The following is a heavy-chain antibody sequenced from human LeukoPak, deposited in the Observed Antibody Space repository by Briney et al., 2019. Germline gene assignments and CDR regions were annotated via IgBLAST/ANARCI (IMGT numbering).Heavy chain of an antibody. D-gene: IGHD3-10*01. CDR3: AKGFDSGSFSELDY. CDR2: ISGSGDST. CDR1: GFTFSTYS. V-gene: IGHV3-23*01. J-gene: IGHJ4*02. Sequence: AGGSLRLSCAASGFTFSTYSMNWVRQAPGKRLEWVSGISGSGDSTYYADSVKGRFTISRDNSKNTLYLQMNSLRVEDTAVYYCAKGFDSGSFSELDYWGQGTLVTVSS.